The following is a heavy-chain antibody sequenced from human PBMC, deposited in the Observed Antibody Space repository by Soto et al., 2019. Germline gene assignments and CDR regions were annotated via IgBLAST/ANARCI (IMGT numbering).Heavy chain of an antibody. Sequence: SETLSLTCAVSGSSISVYYWNWIRQPPGKGLEWIGYIHSSGTTNYNPSLKSRVTMSLDTSKNQFSVRLSSVTAADTAVYYCARLYYYETRRYFDYWGQGALVTVSS. CDR2: IHSSGTT. D-gene: IGHD3-22*01. J-gene: IGHJ4*02. CDR1: GSSISVYY. CDR3: ARLYYYETRRYFDY. V-gene: IGHV4-59*01.